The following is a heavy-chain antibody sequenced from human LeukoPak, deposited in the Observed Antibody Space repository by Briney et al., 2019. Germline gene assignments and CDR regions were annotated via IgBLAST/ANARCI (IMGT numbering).Heavy chain of an antibody. CDR2: INIDGSDT. V-gene: IGHV3-74*03. D-gene: IGHD5-24*01. CDR3: TRSGYMNGYDY. J-gene: IGHJ4*02. Sequence: PGGSLRLSCAASGFTFSGHSMHWVRQVPGKGLMGVSRINIDGSDTTYADSVRGRFTISRDNAKNTLYLQMNSLTAEDTAVYYCTRSGYMNGYDYWGQGTLVTVSS. CDR1: GFTFSGHS.